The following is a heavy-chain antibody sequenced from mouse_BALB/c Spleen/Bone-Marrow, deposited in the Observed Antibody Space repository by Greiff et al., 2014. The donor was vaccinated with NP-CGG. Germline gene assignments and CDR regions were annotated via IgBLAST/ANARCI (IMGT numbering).Heavy chain of an antibody. CDR2: ISNGGTYT. CDR1: GFTFSDFY. J-gene: IGHJ4*01. D-gene: IGHD1-1*02. V-gene: IGHV5-4*02. Sequence: EVMLVESGGGLVKPGGSLKLSCAVSGFTFSDFYMFWFRQTPEKRLEWVATISNGGTYTYYPDSVKGRFTISRDNAKNNLYLQMSSLKSEDTAMYYCARSGERYGAMDYWGQGTSVTVTS. CDR3: ARSGERYGAMDY.